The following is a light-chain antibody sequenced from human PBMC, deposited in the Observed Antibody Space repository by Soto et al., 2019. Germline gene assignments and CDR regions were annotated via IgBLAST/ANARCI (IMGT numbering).Light chain of an antibody. CDR1: SSDIGGYKY. Sequence: QSALTQPASVSGSPGQSITISCTGTSSDIGGYKYVSWYQQHPGKAPRLIIYEVTNRPSGVSNRFSGSKSGNTASLTISGLQAEDEADYYCSSYSSSITLFGGGTKLTVL. J-gene: IGLJ2*01. CDR2: EVT. CDR3: SSYSSSITL. V-gene: IGLV2-14*01.